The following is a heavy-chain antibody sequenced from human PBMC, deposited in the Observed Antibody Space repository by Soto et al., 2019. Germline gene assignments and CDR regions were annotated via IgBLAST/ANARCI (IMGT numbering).Heavy chain of an antibody. CDR1: GYSFTSYW. V-gene: IGHV5-10-1*01. CDR2: IDPSDSYT. J-gene: IGHJ6*02. D-gene: IGHD2-2*02. Sequence: PGESLKISCKGSGYSFTSYWISWVRQMPGKGLEWMGRIDPSDSYTNYSPSFQGHVTISADKSISTAYLQWSSLKAPDTAMYYCARLFGDCSSTSCYTPYYYYGMDVWGQGTAVTVSS. CDR3: ARLFGDCSSTSCYTPYYYYGMDV.